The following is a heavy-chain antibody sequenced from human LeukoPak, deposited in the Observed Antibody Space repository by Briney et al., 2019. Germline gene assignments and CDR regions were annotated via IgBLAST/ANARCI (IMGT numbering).Heavy chain of an antibody. J-gene: IGHJ4*02. CDR1: GFTFSSYA. V-gene: IGHV3-7*01. Sequence: PGGSLRLSCAASGFTFSSYAMSWVRQAPGKGLEWVAHIKQDVDSVKGRFTISRDNAKNSLYLQMDSLRPEDTAVYFCARTSFYSFDSWGQGTLVTVSS. D-gene: IGHD2/OR15-2a*01. CDR2: IKQ. CDR3: ARTSFYSFDS.